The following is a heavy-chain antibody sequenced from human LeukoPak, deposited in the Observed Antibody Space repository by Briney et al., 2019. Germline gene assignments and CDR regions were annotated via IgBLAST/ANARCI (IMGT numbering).Heavy chain of an antibody. CDR3: ARHLLRGQNLDDRRQRTQHTDP. V-gene: IGHV3-7*01. CDR1: GFTFSDSW. Sequence: PGGSLRLSCGTSGFTFSDSWMSWFRQAPGQGLEWVASIKDDGSDEYYLDSVRGRFTISGDHAEDLLYQHLDDLRAEDTAVFYCARHLLRGQNLDDRRQRTQHTDP. J-gene: IGHJ5*02. D-gene: IGHD1-1*01. CDR2: IKDDGSDE.